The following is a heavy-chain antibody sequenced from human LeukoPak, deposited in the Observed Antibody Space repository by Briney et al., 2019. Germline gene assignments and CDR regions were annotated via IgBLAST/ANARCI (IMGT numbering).Heavy chain of an antibody. Sequence: PGGSRRLSCTVSGFTSGDYVMNWVRQAPGKGLEWVGFIRSKAYGGTTEYAASVKGRFTISRDDSKSIAYLQMDSLKTEDRVVYYCNSPRGNSGWYDYWGQEPWSPSPQ. CDR1: GFTSGDYV. J-gene: IGHJ5*01. CDR3: NSPRGNSGWYDY. CDR2: IRSKAYGGTT. V-gene: IGHV3-49*04. D-gene: IGHD1/OR15-1a*01.